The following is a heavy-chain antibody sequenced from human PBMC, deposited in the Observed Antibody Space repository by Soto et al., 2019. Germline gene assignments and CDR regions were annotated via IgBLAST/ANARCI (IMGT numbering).Heavy chain of an antibody. V-gene: IGHV3-53*01. CDR1: GFTVNSNY. CDR2: IYSGGTT. J-gene: IGHJ4*02. Sequence: GGSLRLSSAASGFTVNSNYMTWVLQAPGKGLEWVSVIYSGGTTDYADSVKGRFTISRDTSKSTLSLQMNSLRAEDTAVYYCARGFNYGYFDYWGQGTLVTVSS. CDR3: ARGFNYGYFDY. D-gene: IGHD5-18*01.